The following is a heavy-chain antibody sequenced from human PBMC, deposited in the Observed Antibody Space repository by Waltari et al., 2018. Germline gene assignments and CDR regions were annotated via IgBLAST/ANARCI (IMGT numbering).Heavy chain of an antibody. CDR1: GGSISSINYN. CDR2: IYYSGNT. D-gene: IGHD1-26*01. V-gene: IGHV4-39*01. Sequence: QLQLQESGPGLVKSSETLSLTCDVSGGSISSINYNWVWLRQTPGKGLEWIASIYYSGNTYYNPSLKSRVTISVDTSKNQFSLRLSSVTAADTAVYYCARTYSGDYEFWFDPWGQGTLVTVSS. CDR3: ARTYSGDYEFWFDP. J-gene: IGHJ5*02.